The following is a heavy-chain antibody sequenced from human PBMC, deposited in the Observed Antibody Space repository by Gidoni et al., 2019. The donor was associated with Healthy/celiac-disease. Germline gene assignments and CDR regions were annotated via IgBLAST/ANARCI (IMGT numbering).Heavy chain of an antibody. CDR3: AKTKWHIVTYYFDY. CDR2: ISWNSGSI. CDR1: GFPFDDYA. J-gene: IGHJ4*02. D-gene: IGHD5-12*01. V-gene: IGHV3-9*01. Sequence: EVQLVESGGGLVQPGSSLRLPCAASGFPFDDYAMHWVRQAQGKGLEWVSGISWNSGSIGYADSVKGRFTITRDNAKNSLYLQMNSLRAEDTALYYCAKTKWHIVTYYFDYWGQGTLVTVSS.